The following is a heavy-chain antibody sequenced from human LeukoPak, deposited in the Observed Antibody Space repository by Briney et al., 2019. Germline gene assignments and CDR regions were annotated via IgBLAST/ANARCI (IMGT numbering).Heavy chain of an antibody. CDR1: GCSFSSGGYY. J-gene: IGHJ4*02. D-gene: IGHD1-1*01. V-gene: IGHV4-31*03. Sequence: SETLSLTCTVSGCSFSSGGYYWSWIRRHPGKGLEWIGYTYYSGSTYYNPSLKSRVTISVDTSKNQFSLKLSSVTAADTAVYYCARVSPRWNYLDYWGQGTLVTVSS. CDR2: TYYSGST. CDR3: ARVSPRWNYLDY.